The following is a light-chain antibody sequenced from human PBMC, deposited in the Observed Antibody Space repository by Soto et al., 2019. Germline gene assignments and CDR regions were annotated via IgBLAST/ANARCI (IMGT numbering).Light chain of an antibody. CDR2: GAS. Sequence: EIVLTQSPGTLSLSPGERATLSCRASQSVSSSYLAWYQQKPGQAPRLLIYGASRSATGIPDRFSGSGSGTDFTLTISRLEPEDFAVYYCQQYGSSPPCTFGQGTKLEIK. CDR3: QQYGSSPPCT. V-gene: IGKV3-20*01. CDR1: QSVSSSY. J-gene: IGKJ2*02.